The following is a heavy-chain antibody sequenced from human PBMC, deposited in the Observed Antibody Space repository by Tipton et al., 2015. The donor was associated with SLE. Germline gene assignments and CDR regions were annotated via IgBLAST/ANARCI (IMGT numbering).Heavy chain of an antibody. CDR2: INHSGST. J-gene: IGHJ4*02. V-gene: IGHV4-34*01. Sequence: TLSLTCAVYGGSFSGYYWSWIRQPPGKGLEWIGEINHSGSTNYNPSLKSRVTISVDTSKNQFSLKLSSVTAEDTAVYYCARDGGVAAAGAFDYWGQGTLVTVSS. CDR1: GGSFSGYY. CDR3: ARDGGVAAAGAFDY. D-gene: IGHD6-13*01.